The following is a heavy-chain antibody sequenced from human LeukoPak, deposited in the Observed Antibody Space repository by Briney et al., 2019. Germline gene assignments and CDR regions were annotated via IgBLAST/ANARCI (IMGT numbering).Heavy chain of an antibody. CDR2: IYYSGRT. CDR1: GDSVSRSDSY. D-gene: IGHD3-22*01. J-gene: IGHJ1*01. CDR3: ARRRYYDGSGYLE. V-gene: IGHV4-39*01. Sequence: SETLSLTCSVSGDSVSRSDSYWDWIRQPPGKGLEWIGTIYYSGRTYYSPSLKSRVTMSVDPSNNQFSLNLRSVTATDTAVYYCARRRYYDGSGYLEWGQGTLLSVSS.